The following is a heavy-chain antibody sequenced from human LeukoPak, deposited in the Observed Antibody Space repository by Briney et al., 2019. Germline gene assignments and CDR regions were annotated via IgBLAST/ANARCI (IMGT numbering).Heavy chain of an antibody. CDR1: GFSLSTSGVG. V-gene: IGHV2-5*01. CDR2: IYWNDDK. CDR3: AHRIDIFPFDP. Sequence: ESGPTLVKPTQTLTLSCTFSGFSLSTSGVGVGWIRQPPGKALEWLALIYWNDDKRYSPSLKSRLTITKDTSKNQVVLTMTNMDPVDTATYYCAHRIDIFPFDPWGQGTLVTVSS. D-gene: IGHD3-9*01. J-gene: IGHJ5*02.